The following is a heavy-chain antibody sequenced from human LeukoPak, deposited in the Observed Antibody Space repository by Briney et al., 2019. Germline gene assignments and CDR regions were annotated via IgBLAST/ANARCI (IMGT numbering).Heavy chain of an antibody. CDR1: DGSISSSSYF. D-gene: IGHD4-23*01. CDR3: ARLSLPGYGGNGY. CDR2: FYYSAST. Sequence: PSETLSLTCTVSDGSISSSSYFWIWLRQPPGKGLEWIGSFYYSASTYYNPSLKSRVTVSVDTSKNQFSLKLSSVTAAGTAVYYCARLSLPGYGGNGYWGQGTLVTVSS. J-gene: IGHJ4*02. V-gene: IGHV4-39*01.